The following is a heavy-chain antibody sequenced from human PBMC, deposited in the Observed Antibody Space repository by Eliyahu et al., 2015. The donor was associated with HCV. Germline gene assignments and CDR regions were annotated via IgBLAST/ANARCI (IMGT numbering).Heavy chain of an antibody. CDR2: IDPSDSYT. CDR1: GYSLPSYW. D-gene: IGHD6-13*01. CDR3: ASSPGIAAAGTDY. V-gene: IGHV5-10-1*03. J-gene: IGHJ4*02. Sequence: EVQLVQSGAEVKKPGESLRISCKGSGYSLPSYWISWVRQMPGKGLEWMGRIDPSDSYTNYSPSFQGHVTISADKSISTAYLQWSSLKASDTAMYYCASSPGIAAAGTDYWGQGTLVTVSS.